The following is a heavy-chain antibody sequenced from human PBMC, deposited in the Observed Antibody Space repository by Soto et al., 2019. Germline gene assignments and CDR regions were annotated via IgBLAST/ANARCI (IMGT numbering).Heavy chain of an antibody. CDR3: ARHNYGSGSTYFDY. Sequence: SETLSLTCAVYGGSFSGYYWIWLRQPPGKGLEWSGYIYYSGSTNYXPXLXXXXXXXXXXXXXQFSLKLNSMTAADTAVYYCARHNYGSGSTYFDYWGQGTLVTVSS. D-gene: IGHD3-10*01. J-gene: IGHJ4*02. CDR2: IYYSGST. V-gene: IGHV4-59*08. CDR1: GGSFSGYY.